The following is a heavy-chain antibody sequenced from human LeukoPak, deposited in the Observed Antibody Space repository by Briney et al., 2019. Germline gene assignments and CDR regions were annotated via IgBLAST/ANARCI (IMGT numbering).Heavy chain of an antibody. CDR2: IDPDGSNM. V-gene: IGHV3-7*01. CDR1: GFSFSSYW. CDR3: VSGFLQWLY. J-gene: IGHJ4*02. D-gene: IGHD3-3*01. Sequence: GGSLGLSCAASGFSFSSYWMSWVRQAPGKGLEWVANIDPDGSNMLYVDSVKGRFTISRDNAKNSLYLQMNNLRAEDTAVYFCVSGFLQWLYWGQGTLVTVSS.